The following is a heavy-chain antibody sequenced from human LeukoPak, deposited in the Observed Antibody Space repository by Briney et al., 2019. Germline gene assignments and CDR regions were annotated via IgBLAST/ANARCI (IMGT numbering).Heavy chain of an antibody. J-gene: IGHJ3*02. CDR1: GYTFSSYV. CDR2: INAYNGNT. Sequence: ASVKVSCKASGYTFSSYVISWVRPAPGQGLEWMGWINAYNGNTKYVQKLQGRVTMTTDTSTSTAYMEVRSLRSDDTAVYYCARRASLEIWGQGTMVTVSS. V-gene: IGHV1-18*01. D-gene: IGHD3-16*02. CDR3: ARRASLEI.